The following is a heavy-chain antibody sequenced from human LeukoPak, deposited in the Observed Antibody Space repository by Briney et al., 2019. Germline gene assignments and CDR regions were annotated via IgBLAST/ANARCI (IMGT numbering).Heavy chain of an antibody. J-gene: IGHJ4*02. V-gene: IGHV1-69*01. CDR1: GGTFSSYA. Sequence: SVKVSCKASGGTFSSYAISWVRQAPGQGLEWMGGIIPIFGTANYAQKFQGRVTITADESTSTAYMELRSLRSDDTAVYYCAREGVGATEDYFDYWGQGTLVTVSS. CDR2: IIPIFGTA. D-gene: IGHD1-26*01. CDR3: AREGVGATEDYFDY.